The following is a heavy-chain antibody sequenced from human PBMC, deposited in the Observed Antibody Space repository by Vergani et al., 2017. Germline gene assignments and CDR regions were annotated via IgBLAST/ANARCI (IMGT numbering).Heavy chain of an antibody. Sequence: QLQLQESGPGLVKPSETLSLTCTVSGGSISSSRYYWGWIRQPPVKGLEWIGSIYYTGSTYYNPSLKSRVTISVDTSKNQFSLKLNSVTAADTAVYYCAXAIFGVVSTEYYYYMDVWGKGTTVTVSS. CDR3: AXAIFGVVSTEYYYYMDV. CDR2: IYYTGST. D-gene: IGHD3-3*01. V-gene: IGHV4-39*07. CDR1: GGSISSSRYY. J-gene: IGHJ6*03.